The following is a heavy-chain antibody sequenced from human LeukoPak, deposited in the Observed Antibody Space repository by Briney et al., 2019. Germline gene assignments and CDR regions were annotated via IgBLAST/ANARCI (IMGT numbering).Heavy chain of an antibody. CDR1: GFTFSRYS. J-gene: IGHJ4*02. CDR2: ISSSSSYI. V-gene: IGHV3-21*01. CDR3: ARGRRRYDSRGPSY. D-gene: IGHD3-22*01. Sequence: GGSLRLSCAASGFTFSRYSMNWVRQAPGKGLEWGSSISSSSSYIYYADSVKGRFNISRDNDKNSLYLQMNSLRAEDTAVYYCARGRRRYDSRGPSYWGQGTLVTVSS.